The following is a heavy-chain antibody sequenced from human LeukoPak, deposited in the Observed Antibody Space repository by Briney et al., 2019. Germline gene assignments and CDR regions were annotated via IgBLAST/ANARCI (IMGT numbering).Heavy chain of an antibody. V-gene: IGHV3-7*01. D-gene: IGHD5-18*01. J-gene: IGHJ4*02. CDR2: IYRDGSET. CDR3: ARDPSRGYTYGYGDY. Sequence: GGPLRLSCAASGFTFSNYWMTWVRQLPGKRPEWVANIYRDGSETHYVDSVKGRFTISRDNAKNLLYLQMNGLRAEDTAVYYCARDPSRGYTYGYGDYWGQGTLVTVSS. CDR1: GFTFSNYW.